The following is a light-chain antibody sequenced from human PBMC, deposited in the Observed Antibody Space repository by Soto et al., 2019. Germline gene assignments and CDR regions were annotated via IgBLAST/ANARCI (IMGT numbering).Light chain of an antibody. CDR1: QSISSW. CDR3: QQHSSSSPYS. J-gene: IGKJ2*03. V-gene: IGKV1-5*03. CDR2: KAS. Sequence: DAQMTQSPSTLSASVGDRVTITCRASQSISSWLAWYQQKPGKAPNLLIYKASTLGSGVPSRFSGGGSGTEFTLTISILQPDDFATYYCQQHSSSSPYSFGQGTKLEIK.